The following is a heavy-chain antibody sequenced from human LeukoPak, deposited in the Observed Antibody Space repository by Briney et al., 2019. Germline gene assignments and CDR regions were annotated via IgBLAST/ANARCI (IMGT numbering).Heavy chain of an antibody. CDR3: ARPPYSSGSFDL. J-gene: IGHJ2*01. Sequence: GGSLRLSCAASGFTFNRYGMHWVPQAPGKGLVWVSRINSEGSSTIYADSVKGRFTISRDNAKNTLYLQMNSLRAEDTAVYYCARPPYSSGSFDLWGRGTLVTVSS. D-gene: IGHD6-19*01. CDR2: INSEGSST. V-gene: IGHV3-74*01. CDR1: GFTFNRYG.